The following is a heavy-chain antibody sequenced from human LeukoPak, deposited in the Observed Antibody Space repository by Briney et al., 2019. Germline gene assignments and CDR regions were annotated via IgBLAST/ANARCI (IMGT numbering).Heavy chain of an antibody. CDR2: IIPILGIA. V-gene: IGHV1-69*04. J-gene: IGHJ4*02. CDR1: GGTFSSYA. CDR3: ARDYDYGDYADDY. D-gene: IGHD4-17*01. Sequence: SLKVSCEASGGTFSSYAISCVRQAPGQGLEWMGRIIPILGIANYAQKFQGRVTITADKSTSTAYMELSSLRSEDTAVYYCARDYDYGDYADDYWGQGTLVTVSS.